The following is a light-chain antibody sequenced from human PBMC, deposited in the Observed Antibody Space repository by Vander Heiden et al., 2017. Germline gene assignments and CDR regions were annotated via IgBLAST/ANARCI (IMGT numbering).Light chain of an antibody. J-gene: IGKJ1*01. CDR1: QSITTW. CDR2: DAS. V-gene: IGKV1-5*01. CDR3: QQYSIDSPT. Sequence: DIHMTQSPSTLSASVGDRATTTCRASQSITTWLAWYQQKPGKAPKLLIYDASNLQSGVPSRFSGSGSGTDFSLTISSLQPDDFATYYCQQYSIDSPTFGQGTKVEI.